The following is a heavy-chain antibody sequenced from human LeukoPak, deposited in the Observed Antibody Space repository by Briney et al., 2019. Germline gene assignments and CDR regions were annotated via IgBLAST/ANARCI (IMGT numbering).Heavy chain of an antibody. D-gene: IGHD3-3*01. J-gene: IGHJ4*02. CDR3: AKDAYYDFWSGQEGFDY. Sequence: PGGSLRLSCAASGFTFSSYAMSWVRQAPGKGLEWVSAIGGSGGSTYYADSVKGRFTISRDNSKNTLYLQMNSLRAEDTAVYYCAKDAYYDFWSGQEGFDYWGQGTLVTVSS. CDR2: IGGSGGST. V-gene: IGHV3-23*01. CDR1: GFTFSSYA.